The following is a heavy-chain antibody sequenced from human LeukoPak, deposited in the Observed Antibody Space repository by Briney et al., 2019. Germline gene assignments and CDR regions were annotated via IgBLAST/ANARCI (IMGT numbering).Heavy chain of an antibody. CDR3: ARDHWRKRKYYYDSSGSQRDAFDI. D-gene: IGHD3-22*01. V-gene: IGHV3-30-3*01. J-gene: IGHJ3*02. Sequence: PGGSLRLSCAASGFTFSSYAMHWVRQAPGKGLEWVAVISYDGSNKYYADSVKGRFTISRDNSKNTLYLQMNSLRAEDTAVYYCARDHWRKRKYYYDSSGSQRDAFDIWGQGTMVTVSS. CDR1: GFTFSSYA. CDR2: ISYDGSNK.